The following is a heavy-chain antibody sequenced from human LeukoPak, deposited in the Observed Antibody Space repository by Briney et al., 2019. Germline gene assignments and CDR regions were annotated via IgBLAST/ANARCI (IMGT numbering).Heavy chain of an antibody. D-gene: IGHD1-14*01. Sequence: SETLSLTCTVSGGSISSGSYYWRWIRQPAGKGLEWIGRIYTSGSTNYNPSLKSRVTISVDTSKNQFSLKLSSVTAADTAVYYCARAISLLNWFDPWGQGTLVTVSS. CDR2: IYTSGST. CDR1: GGSISSGSYY. CDR3: ARAISLLNWFDP. J-gene: IGHJ5*02. V-gene: IGHV4-61*02.